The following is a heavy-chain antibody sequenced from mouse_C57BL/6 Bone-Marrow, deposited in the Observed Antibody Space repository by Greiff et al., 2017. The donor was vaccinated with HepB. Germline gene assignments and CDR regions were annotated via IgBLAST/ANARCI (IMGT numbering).Heavy chain of an antibody. CDR2: ISSGGSYT. CDR1: GLTFSSYG. V-gene: IGHV5-6*01. Sequence: EVKLMESGGDLVKPGGSLKLSCAASGLTFSSYGMSWVRQTPDKRLEWVATISSGGSYTYYPDSVKGRFTISRDNAKNTLYLQMSSLKSEDTAMYYCARLRRFAYWGQGTLVTVSA. D-gene: IGHD2-12*01. J-gene: IGHJ3*01. CDR3: ARLRRFAY.